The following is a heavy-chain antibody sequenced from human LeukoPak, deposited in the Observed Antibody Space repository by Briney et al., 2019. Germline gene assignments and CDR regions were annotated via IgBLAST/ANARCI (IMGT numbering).Heavy chain of an antibody. J-gene: IGHJ5*02. V-gene: IGHV5-51*01. CDR2: IYPGDSDT. CDR1: GYSFTSYW. D-gene: IGHD2-15*01. CDR3: ARGAYCSGGSCQINWFDP. Sequence: GESLKISCKGSGYSFTSYWIGWVRQMPGKGLEWMGIIYPGDSDTRYSPSFQGQVTISADKSISTAYLQWSSLKASDTAMYYCARGAYCSGGSCQINWFDPWGQGTLVTVSS.